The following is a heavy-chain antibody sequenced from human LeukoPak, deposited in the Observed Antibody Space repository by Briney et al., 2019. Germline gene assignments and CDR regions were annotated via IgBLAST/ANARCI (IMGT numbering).Heavy chain of an antibody. CDR2: IIPILGIA. CDR3: ARGNQWELLD. V-gene: IGHV1-69*04. D-gene: IGHD1-26*01. CDR1: GGTFSSYA. J-gene: IGHJ4*02. Sequence: GASVKVSCKASGGTFSSYAISWVRQAPGQGLEWMGRIIPILGIANYAQKFQGRVTITADKSTSTAYMELSSLRSDDTAVYYCARGNQWELLDWGQGTLVTVSS.